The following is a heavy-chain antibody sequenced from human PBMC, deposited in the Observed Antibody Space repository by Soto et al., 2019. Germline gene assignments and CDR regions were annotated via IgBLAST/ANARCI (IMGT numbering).Heavy chain of an antibody. J-gene: IGHJ6*02. Sequence: GGSLRLSCAVSGVFFSDVSMNWVPQARGKGLEGVASIGSRGVYIFYADSVKGRLTISRDNAKKSLDLQINSLRAEDTAVYYCAREKKHQSLGGRFGMDVWGQGTTVTVSS. CDR2: IGSRGVYI. D-gene: IGHD2-2*01. V-gene: IGHV3-21*01. CDR3: AREKKHQSLGGRFGMDV. CDR1: GVFFSDVS.